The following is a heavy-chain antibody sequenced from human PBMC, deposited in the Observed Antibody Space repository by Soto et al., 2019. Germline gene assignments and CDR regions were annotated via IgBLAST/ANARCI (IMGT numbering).Heavy chain of an antibody. V-gene: IGHV3-30*18. CDR2: ISYDGSNK. CDR1: GFTFSSYG. J-gene: IGHJ5*02. D-gene: IGHD2-2*01. CDR3: AKTLGYCSSTSCYDNWFDP. Sequence: QVQLVESGGGVVQPRRSLRLSCAASGFTFSSYGMHWVRQAPGKGLEWVAVISYDGSNKYYADSVKGRFTISRDNSKNTLYLQMNSLRAEDTAVYYCAKTLGYCSSTSCYDNWFDPWGQGTLVTVSS.